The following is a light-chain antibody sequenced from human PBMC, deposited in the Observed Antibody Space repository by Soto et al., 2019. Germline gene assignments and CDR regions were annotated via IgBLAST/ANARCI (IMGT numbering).Light chain of an antibody. V-gene: IGLV2-14*03. Sequence: QSALTQRASVSGSPGQSFTISCTGTSSDIGAYNYVSWYQQHPGKAPKLMIYDVNIRPSGVSNRFSGSKSGNTASLTISGLQAEDEADYYCTSWTTSTTMIFGGGTKLTVL. J-gene: IGLJ2*01. CDR1: SSDIGAYNY. CDR2: DVN. CDR3: TSWTTSTTMI.